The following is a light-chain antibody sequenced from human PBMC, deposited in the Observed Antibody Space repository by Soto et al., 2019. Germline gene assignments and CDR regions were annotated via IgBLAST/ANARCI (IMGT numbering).Light chain of an antibody. CDR1: QSVSGN. Sequence: EIVMTQSPATLSVSPGERVTVSCRASQSVSGNLAWYQQKPGQAPRLLIFGASTRATGIPARFSGSGSGTEFTLTITSLPSEDFAVYYCQQYNNWPPLTFGGGTTVEIK. J-gene: IGKJ4*01. CDR2: GAS. V-gene: IGKV3-15*01. CDR3: QQYNNWPPLT.